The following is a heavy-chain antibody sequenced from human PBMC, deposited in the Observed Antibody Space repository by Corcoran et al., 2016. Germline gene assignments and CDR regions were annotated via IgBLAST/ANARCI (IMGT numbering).Heavy chain of an antibody. J-gene: IGHJ4*02. Sequence: QVQLQQWGAGLLKPSETLSLTCAVYGGSFSGYYWSWIRQPPGKGLEWIGEINHSGSTNYNPSLKSRVTISVDTSKNQFSLKLSSVTAADTAVYYCARGPPVYCSGGSCYPYFDYWGQGTLVTVSS. D-gene: IGHD2-15*01. CDR3: ARGPPVYCSGGSCYPYFDY. CDR1: GGSFSGYY. CDR2: INHSGST. V-gene: IGHV4-34*01.